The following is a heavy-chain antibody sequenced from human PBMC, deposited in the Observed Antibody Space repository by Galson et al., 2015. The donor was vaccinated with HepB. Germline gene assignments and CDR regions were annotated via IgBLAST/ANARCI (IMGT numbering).Heavy chain of an antibody. J-gene: IGHJ4*02. V-gene: IGHV1-24*01. D-gene: IGHD2-15*01. Sequence: SVKVSCKVSGHTLSELAMHWVRQAPGKGLEWVGGFDPEDGETKYAQRFQGRVNMVDDTSTQTAYMALTSLNSDDTAVYWCTRVMAANFEYWGQGSLVIVTS. CDR3: TRVMAANFEY. CDR2: FDPEDGET. CDR1: GHTLSELA.